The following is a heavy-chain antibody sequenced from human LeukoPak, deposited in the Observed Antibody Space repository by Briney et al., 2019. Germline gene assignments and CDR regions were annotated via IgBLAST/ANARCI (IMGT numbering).Heavy chain of an antibody. CDR2: ISSNGGST. Sequence: GGSLRLSCAASGFTFSSYAMHWVRQAPGKGLEYVSAISSNGGSTSYANSVKGRFTISRDNSKNTLYLQMGSLRAEDTAVYYCARGPGSGSYLSYWGQGTLVTVSS. CDR3: ARGPGSGSYLSY. D-gene: IGHD3-10*01. J-gene: IGHJ4*02. V-gene: IGHV3-64*01. CDR1: GFTFSSYA.